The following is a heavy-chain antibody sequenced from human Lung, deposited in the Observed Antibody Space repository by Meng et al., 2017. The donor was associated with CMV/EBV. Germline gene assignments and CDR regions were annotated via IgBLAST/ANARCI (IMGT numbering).Heavy chain of an antibody. CDR1: GFSISPYA. J-gene: IGHJ4*02. CDR3: ARDAVVGPTSRSGIGYFDQ. Sequence: GESXKISCAASGFSISPYAMQWVRQAPGKGLEWVAVISFDASNKRYADSVKGRFAISRDNSKDTLYLEMNSLRTEDTAVYYCARDAVVGPTSRSGIGYFDQWXQETLVTVSS. V-gene: IGHV3-30*01. D-gene: IGHD1-26*01. CDR2: ISFDASNK.